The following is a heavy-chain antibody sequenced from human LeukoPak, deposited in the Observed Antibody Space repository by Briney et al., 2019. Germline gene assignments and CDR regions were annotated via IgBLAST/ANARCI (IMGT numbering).Heavy chain of an antibody. CDR2: IYDGGST. Sequence: GGSLRLSCAASGSTVSSYFMSWVRQAPGKGLEWVSVIYDGGSTDYADSVKGRFTISRDNSKSTLYLQMNSLRAEDTAVYYCANAREKWYGGKSPYYGMDVWGQGTTVTVSS. D-gene: IGHD4-23*01. J-gene: IGHJ6*02. CDR1: GSTVSSYF. CDR3: ANAREKWYGGKSPYYGMDV. V-gene: IGHV3-53*01.